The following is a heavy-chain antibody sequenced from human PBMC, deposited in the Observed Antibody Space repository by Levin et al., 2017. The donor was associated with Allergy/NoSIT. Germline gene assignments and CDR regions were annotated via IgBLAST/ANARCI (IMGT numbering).Heavy chain of an antibody. V-gene: IGHV3-15*01. CDR3: TTEKVGAFDY. CDR2: IKSYTNGGTV. D-gene: IGHD1-26*01. Sequence: GESLKISCAASFFPFSPSFLHFFLPSPFKGLEWVARIKSYTNGGTVGYTAPVQGRFTISRDDSKNTLYLQMDSLKTEDTAVYYCTTEKVGAFDYWGQGALVTVSS. CDR1: FFPFSPSF. J-gene: IGHJ4*02.